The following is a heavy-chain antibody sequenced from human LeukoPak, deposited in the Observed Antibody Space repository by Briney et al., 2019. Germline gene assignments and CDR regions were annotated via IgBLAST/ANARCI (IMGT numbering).Heavy chain of an antibody. CDR2: IVVGSGNT. CDR1: GFTFTSSA. D-gene: IGHD7-27*01. J-gene: IGHJ3*02. V-gene: IGHV1-58*01. Sequence: SVKVSCKASGFTFTSSAVQWVRQARGQRLEWIGWIVVGSGNTNYAQKLQGRVTMTTDTSTSTAYMELRSLRSDDTAVYYCARDELGEAFDIWGQGTMVTVSS. CDR3: ARDELGEAFDI.